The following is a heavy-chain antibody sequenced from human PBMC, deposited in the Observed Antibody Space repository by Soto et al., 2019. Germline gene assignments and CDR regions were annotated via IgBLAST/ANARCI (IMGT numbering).Heavy chain of an antibody. CDR2: ISAYNGNT. CDR3: AIYCFFVGYFDWVLSHPRNFAD. V-gene: IGHV1-18*01. D-gene: IGHD3-9*01. J-gene: IGHJ4*02. CDR1: GYTFTSYG. Sequence: ASVKVSCKASGYTFTSYGISWVRQAPGQGLEWMGWISAYNGNTNYAQKLQGRVTMTTDTSTSTAYMELRSLRSDDTAVYYCAIYCFFVGYFDWVLSHPRNFADWGQGTLVTVSS.